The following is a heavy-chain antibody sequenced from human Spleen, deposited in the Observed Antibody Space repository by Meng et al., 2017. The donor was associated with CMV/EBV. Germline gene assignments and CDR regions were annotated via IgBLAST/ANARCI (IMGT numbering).Heavy chain of an antibody. CDR3: ARDRTLRGNWFDP. Sequence: VSGGSVSRGSYYWSWIRQHPGKGLEWIGYIYYSGSTYYNPSLKSRVTISVDTSKNQFSLKLSSVTAADTAVYYCARDRTLRGNWFDPWGQGTLVTVSS. CDR1: GGSVSRGSYY. V-gene: IGHV4-31*02. CDR2: IYYSGST. J-gene: IGHJ5*02. D-gene: IGHD2-2*01.